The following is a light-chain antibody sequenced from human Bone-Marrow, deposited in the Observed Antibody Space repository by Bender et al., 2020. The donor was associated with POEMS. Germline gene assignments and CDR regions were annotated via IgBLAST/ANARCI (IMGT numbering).Light chain of an antibody. J-gene: IGLJ2*01. Sequence: QSVLTQPPSASGTPGQRVTISCSGSSSNIGTNPVNWYQQLPGTAPKLLIYINNQRPSGVPDRFSGSTSGDTATLTIGGTQTMDEADYYCQAWDSSTVVFGGGTKLTIL. V-gene: IGLV1-44*01. CDR2: INN. CDR1: SSNIGTNP. CDR3: QAWDSSTVV.